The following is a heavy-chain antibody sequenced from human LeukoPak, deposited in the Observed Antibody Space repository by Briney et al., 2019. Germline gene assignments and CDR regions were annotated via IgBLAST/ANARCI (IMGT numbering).Heavy chain of an antibody. J-gene: IGHJ4*02. V-gene: IGHV3-30*02. D-gene: IGHD3-10*01. Sequence: GGSLRLSCAAAGFTFSSYGMRWVRQAPGKGLGWVAFIRYDGSNKYYADSVKGRFTFSRDNSKNTLYLQMNSLRAEDTALYYCAKDWDDYYGSGSYFDYWGQGTLVTVSS. CDR2: IRYDGSNK. CDR1: GFTFSSYG. CDR3: AKDWDDYYGSGSYFDY.